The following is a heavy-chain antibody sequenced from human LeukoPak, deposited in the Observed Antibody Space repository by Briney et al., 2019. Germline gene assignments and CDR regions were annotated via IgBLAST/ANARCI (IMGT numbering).Heavy chain of an antibody. Sequence: GGSLRLSCAASGFTFSSYSMNWVRQAPGKGLEWVSSISSSSSYIYYADSVKGRFTISRDNAKNSLYLQMNSLRAEDTAVYYCAGSPRNSDGMDVWGQGTTVTVSS. CDR1: GFTFSSYS. D-gene: IGHD4-23*01. V-gene: IGHV3-21*01. CDR3: AGSPRNSDGMDV. CDR2: ISSSSSYI. J-gene: IGHJ6*02.